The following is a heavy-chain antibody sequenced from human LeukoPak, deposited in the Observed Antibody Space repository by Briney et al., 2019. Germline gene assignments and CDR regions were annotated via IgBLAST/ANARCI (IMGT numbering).Heavy chain of an antibody. V-gene: IGHV1-2*02. Sequence: VASVTVSCKASGYTFTGYYMHWVRQAPGQGLEWMGWINPNSGGTNYAQKFQGRVTMTRDTSISTAYMELSRPRSDDTAVYYCARDWGLLGYDSPHDAFDIWGQGTMVTVSS. J-gene: IGHJ3*02. D-gene: IGHD3-22*01. CDR3: ARDWGLLGYDSPHDAFDI. CDR2: INPNSGGT. CDR1: GYTFTGYY.